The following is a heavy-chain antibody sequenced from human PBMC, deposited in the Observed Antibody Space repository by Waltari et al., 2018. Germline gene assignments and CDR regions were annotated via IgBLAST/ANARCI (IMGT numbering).Heavy chain of an antibody. CDR2: ISSSSSYI. Sequence: EVQLVESGGGLVKPGGSLRLSCAASGFTFSSYSMNWVRQAPGKGLEWVSSISSSSSYIYDADAVKGRVTSARNNAKNRLYLQKNSLGAEDTAVYYCALFGGEWLVPDYYGMDVWGQGTTVTVSS. D-gene: IGHD6-19*01. CDR1: GFTFSSYS. CDR3: ALFGGEWLVPDYYGMDV. J-gene: IGHJ6*02. V-gene: IGHV3-21*01.